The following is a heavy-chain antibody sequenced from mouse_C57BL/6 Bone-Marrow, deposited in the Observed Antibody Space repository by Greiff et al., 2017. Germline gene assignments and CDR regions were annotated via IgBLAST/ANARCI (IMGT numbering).Heavy chain of an antibody. D-gene: IGHD2-4*01. Sequence: VQLQQSGTVLARPGASVKMSCKTSGYTFTSYWMHWVKQRPGQGLEWIGAIYPGNSDTSYNQKFKGKAKLTAVTSASTDYMELISLTNEDSAVYYCLYDYDSWFAYWGQGTLVTVSA. CDR3: LYDYDSWFAY. J-gene: IGHJ3*01. CDR2: IYPGNSDT. V-gene: IGHV1-5*01. CDR1: GYTFTSYW.